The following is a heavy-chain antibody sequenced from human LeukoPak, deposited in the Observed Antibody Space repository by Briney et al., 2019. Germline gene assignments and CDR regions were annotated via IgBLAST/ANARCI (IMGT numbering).Heavy chain of an antibody. J-gene: IGHJ4*02. V-gene: IGHV4-39*01. Sequence: SETLSLTCTVAGGSISSSSYYWGWIRQPPGKGLEWIGNIYYSGSTYYNPSLKSRVTILIDTSKNLFSLKPRSVTAADTAVYYCARLLWFGELLSSGYFDYWGQGTLVTVSS. CDR1: GGSISSSSYY. CDR2: IYYSGST. CDR3: ARLLWFGELLSSGYFDY. D-gene: IGHD3-10*01.